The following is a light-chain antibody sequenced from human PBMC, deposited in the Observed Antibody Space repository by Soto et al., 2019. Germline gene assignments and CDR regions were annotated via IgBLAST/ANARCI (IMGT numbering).Light chain of an antibody. V-gene: IGKV1-9*01. J-gene: IGKJ4*01. Sequence: DIQLTQSPSFLSASVRDRVTITCRASQGVTNYLVWYQQKPGRAPKLLISAASTLQSGVPSRFSGSVSGTEVTLTISSLQPEDFGTYYCQQVKAYPITFGGGTKVEIK. CDR1: QGVTNY. CDR2: AAS. CDR3: QQVKAYPIT.